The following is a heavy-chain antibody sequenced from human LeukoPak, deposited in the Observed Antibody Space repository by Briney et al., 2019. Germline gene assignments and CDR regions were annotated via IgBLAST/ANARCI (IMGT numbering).Heavy chain of an antibody. V-gene: IGHV1-2*02. CDR2: INPNSGGT. Sequence: ASVKVSCKASGYTFTGYYMHWVRRAPGQGLEWMGWINPNSGGTNYAQKFQGRVTMTRDTSISTAYMELSRLRSDDTAVYYCARGGIVVVTASFEGYWGQGTLVTVSS. CDR3: ARGGIVVVTASFEGY. CDR1: GYTFTGYY. D-gene: IGHD2-21*02. J-gene: IGHJ4*02.